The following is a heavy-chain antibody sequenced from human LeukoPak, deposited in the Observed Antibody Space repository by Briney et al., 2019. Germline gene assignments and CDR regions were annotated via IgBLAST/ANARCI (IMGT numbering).Heavy chain of an antibody. Sequence: SETLSLTCTVSGGSISSYYWSWIRQPPGKGLEWIGYINYSGSTNYNPSLKSRVTISVDTSKNQFSLKLSSVTAADTAVYYCARGPGAFDIWGQGTMVTVSS. J-gene: IGHJ3*02. CDR2: INYSGST. CDR3: ARGPGAFDI. V-gene: IGHV4-59*01. CDR1: GGSISSYY.